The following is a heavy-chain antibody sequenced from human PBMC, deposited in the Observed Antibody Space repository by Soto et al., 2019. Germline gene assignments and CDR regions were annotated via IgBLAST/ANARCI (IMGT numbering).Heavy chain of an antibody. CDR1: GFTFSSYA. J-gene: IGHJ4*02. CDR3: AKARYGDGRGFDY. CDR2: ISGGSGST. D-gene: IGHD4-17*01. V-gene: IGHV3-23*01. Sequence: SLRLSCAASGFTFSSYAMNWVRQAPGKGLEWVSVISGGSGSTYYADSVKGRFTISRDNSKNTLYLQMNSLRAEDTAVYYCAKARYGDGRGFDYWGQGTLVTVSS.